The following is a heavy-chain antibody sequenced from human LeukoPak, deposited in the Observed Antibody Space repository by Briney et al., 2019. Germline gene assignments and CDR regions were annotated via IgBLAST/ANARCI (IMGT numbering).Heavy chain of an antibody. Sequence: GGSLRLSCAASGFTFSSYGMRWVRQAPGKGLEWVAVISYDGKIKVYADSVKGRFTISRDIAKNMLYLEMNSLRTEDTAVYYCARDPQRGAPDYFDSWGQGTLVTVSS. CDR2: ISYDGKIK. CDR1: GFTFSSYG. CDR3: ARDPQRGAPDYFDS. V-gene: IGHV3-30*19. J-gene: IGHJ4*02. D-gene: IGHD6-25*01.